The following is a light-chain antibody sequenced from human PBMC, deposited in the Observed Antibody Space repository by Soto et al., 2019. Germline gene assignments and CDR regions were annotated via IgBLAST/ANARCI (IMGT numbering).Light chain of an antibody. CDR1: QSVGSV. CDR2: DVF. CDR3: QQRSNWGLT. J-gene: IGKJ4*01. Sequence: EIVLTQSPATLSLSPGESATLSCRASQSVGSVLAWYQQKPGQAPRLLIYDVFNRATGIPARFSGSGFGTDFTLTVSSLEPEDFAVYYCQQRSNWGLTFGGGTKVEIK. V-gene: IGKV3-11*01.